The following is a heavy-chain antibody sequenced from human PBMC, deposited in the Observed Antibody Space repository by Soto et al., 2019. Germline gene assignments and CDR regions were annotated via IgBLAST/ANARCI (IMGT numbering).Heavy chain of an antibody. D-gene: IGHD1-26*01. CDR2: IYWDDSK. Sequence: QITLKESGPPLVKPTQTLTLTCTFSGFSLTTDRVGVGWIRQPPGEALEWLAVIYWDDSKTYRPSLESRLTITKDTSKHQVALTMTNMDSLDTATYYCAHAYGGRSLDRGQGTRVTVSS. CDR1: GFSLTTDRVG. CDR3: AHAYGGRSLD. V-gene: IGHV2-5*02. J-gene: IGHJ4*02.